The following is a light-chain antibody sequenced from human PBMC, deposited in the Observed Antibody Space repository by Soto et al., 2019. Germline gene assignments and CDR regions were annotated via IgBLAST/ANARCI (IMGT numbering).Light chain of an antibody. CDR3: LQDYNYPYT. Sequence: AIPMTQSPSSLSASVGDRVTITWRASQGIRSDLGWYQQKPGKAPKFLIYGASSLQSSVLSRFSGSGSGTDFTLTISSLQPEDFATYYCLQDYNYPYTFGQGTKLEVK. J-gene: IGKJ2*01. CDR2: GAS. CDR1: QGIRSD. V-gene: IGKV1-6*01.